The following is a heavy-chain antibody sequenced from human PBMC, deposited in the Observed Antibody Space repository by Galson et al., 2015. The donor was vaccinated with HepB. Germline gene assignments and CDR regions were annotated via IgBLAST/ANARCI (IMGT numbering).Heavy chain of an antibody. D-gene: IGHD3-22*01. CDR1: GFTFSSYW. Sequence: SLRLSCAASGFTFSSYWMSWVRQAPGKGLEWVANIKQDGSEKYYVDSVKGRFTISRDNAKNSLYLQMNSLRAEDTAVYYCARDSGYYSPHAFDIWGQGTMVTVSS. CDR2: IKQDGSEK. V-gene: IGHV3-7*03. J-gene: IGHJ3*02. CDR3: ARDSGYYSPHAFDI.